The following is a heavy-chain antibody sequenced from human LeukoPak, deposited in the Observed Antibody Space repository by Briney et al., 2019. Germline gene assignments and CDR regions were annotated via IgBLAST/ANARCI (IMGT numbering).Heavy chain of an antibody. V-gene: IGHV3-23*01. CDR2: INDNGGQR. J-gene: IGHJ4*02. CDR1: GFTLSSNY. Sequence: GGSLRLSCAASGFTLSSNYMSWVRQAPGKGLEWVSNINDNGGQRHYADSVKGRFTISRDNSKNTLFLQMDSLRAEDTAVYYCAKTQWKVGATDYFDYWGQGILVTVSS. CDR3: AKTQWKVGATDYFDY. D-gene: IGHD1-26*01.